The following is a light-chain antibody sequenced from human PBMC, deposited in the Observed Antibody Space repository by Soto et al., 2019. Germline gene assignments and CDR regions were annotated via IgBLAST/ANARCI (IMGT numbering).Light chain of an antibody. J-gene: IGLJ2*01. CDR3: SSYAGSNNVV. CDR2: EVS. Sequence: QSALTQPASVSGSPGQSINISCTGTSTDVGSYDLVSWYQLHPGKAPKLVIYEVSKRPSGVPDRFSGSKSGNTASLTVSGLQAEDEADYYCSSYAGSNNVVFGGGTKLTVL. V-gene: IGLV2-8*01. CDR1: STDVGSYDL.